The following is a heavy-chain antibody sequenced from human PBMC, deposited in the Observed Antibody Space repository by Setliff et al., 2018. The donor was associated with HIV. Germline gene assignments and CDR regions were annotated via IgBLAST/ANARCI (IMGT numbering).Heavy chain of an antibody. D-gene: IGHD1-7*01. V-gene: IGHV4-61*05. J-gene: IGHJ6*03. CDR1: GGSIRSSSYY. CDR3: ARGDGTKYYYYYYMDV. Sequence: PSETLSLTCNVSGGSIRSSSYYWGWIRQPPGKGLEWIGYIYYSGSTNYNPSLKSRVTISVDTSKNQFSLKLSSVTAADTAVYYCARGDGTKYYYYYYMDVWGKGTTVTVS. CDR2: IYYSGST.